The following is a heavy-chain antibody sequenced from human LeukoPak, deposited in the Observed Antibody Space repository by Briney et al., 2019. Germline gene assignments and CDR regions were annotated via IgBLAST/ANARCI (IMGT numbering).Heavy chain of an antibody. D-gene: IGHD4-17*01. V-gene: IGHV3-30-3*01. CDR1: GFTFSSFA. Sequence: GRSLRLSCAASGFTFSSFAMHWVRQAPGKGLEWVAVISYDGSNKYYADSVKGRFTISRDNSKNTLYLQMNSLRAEDTAVYYCAGEIKMTTVTHYFDYWGQGTLVTVSS. J-gene: IGHJ4*02. CDR3: AGEIKMTTVTHYFDY. CDR2: ISYDGSNK.